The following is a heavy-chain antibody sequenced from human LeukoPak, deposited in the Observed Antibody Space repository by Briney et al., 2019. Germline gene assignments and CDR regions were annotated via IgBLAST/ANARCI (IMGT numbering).Heavy chain of an antibody. D-gene: IGHD5-18*01. J-gene: IGHJ5*02. CDR2: IIPIFGTA. CDR3: AGGRGYSYGPKEP. CDR1: GGTFSSYA. Sequence: SVTVSCKASGGTFSSYAISWVRQAPGQGLEWMGGIIPIFGTANYAQKFQGRVTITADESTSTAYMELSSLRSEDTAVYYCAGGRGYSYGPKEPWGQGTLVTVSS. V-gene: IGHV1-69*13.